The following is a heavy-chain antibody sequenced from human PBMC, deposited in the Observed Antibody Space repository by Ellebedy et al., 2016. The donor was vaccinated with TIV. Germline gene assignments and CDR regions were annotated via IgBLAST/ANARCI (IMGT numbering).Heavy chain of an antibody. CDR1: GFTFSSYA. CDR3: ARDRLSGDRVGRYYFDY. D-gene: IGHD7-27*01. J-gene: IGHJ4*02. V-gene: IGHV3-30-3*01. CDR2: ISYDGSNK. Sequence: GESLKISXAASGFTFSSYAMHWVRQAPGKGLEWVAVISYDGSNKYYADSVKGRFTISRDNSKNTLYLQMNSLRAEDTAVYYCARDRLSGDRVGRYYFDYWGQGTLVTVSS.